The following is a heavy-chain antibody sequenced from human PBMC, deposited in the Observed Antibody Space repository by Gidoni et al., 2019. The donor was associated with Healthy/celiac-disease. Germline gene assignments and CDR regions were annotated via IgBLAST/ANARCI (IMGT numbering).Heavy chain of an antibody. CDR2: ISYDGSNK. Sequence: QVQLVESGGGVVKPGRSLRPSCAASGFTFSSYAMHWVRQAPGKGLEWVAVISYDGSNKYYADSVKGRFTISRDNSKNTLYLQMNSLRAEDTAVYYCSAGPDYWGQGTLVTVSS. V-gene: IGHV3-30-3*01. D-gene: IGHD6-19*01. CDR1: GFTFSSYA. CDR3: SAGPDY. J-gene: IGHJ4*02.